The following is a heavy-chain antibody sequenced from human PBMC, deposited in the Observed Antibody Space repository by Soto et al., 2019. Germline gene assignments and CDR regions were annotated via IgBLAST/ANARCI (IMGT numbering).Heavy chain of an antibody. CDR1: GFTFSSYE. CDR3: ASQQLVWSGLPGSYYYYGMDV. J-gene: IGHJ6*02. Sequence: PGGSLRLSCAAPGFTFSSYEMNWVRQAPGKGLEWVSYISSSGSTIYYADSVKGRFTISRDNAKNSLYLQMNSLRAEDTAVYYCASQQLVWSGLPGSYYYYGMDVWGQGTTVTVSS. V-gene: IGHV3-48*03. CDR2: ISSSGSTI. D-gene: IGHD6-6*01.